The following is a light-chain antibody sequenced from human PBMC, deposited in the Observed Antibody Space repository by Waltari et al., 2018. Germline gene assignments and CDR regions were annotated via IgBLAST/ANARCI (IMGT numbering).Light chain of an antibody. Sequence: QLVLTQSPSASASLGASVKLTCTLTSDHNNYVIAWHQHQPERGPRFLMKLSAAGGHIKGDGIPPRSSGYSSGAERYLPISTLQSEDEGEYFCQTWGTAIHVFGGGTKLTVL. CDR1: SDHNNYV. J-gene: IGLJ2*01. CDR2: LSAAGGH. CDR3: QTWGTAIHV. V-gene: IGLV4-69*02.